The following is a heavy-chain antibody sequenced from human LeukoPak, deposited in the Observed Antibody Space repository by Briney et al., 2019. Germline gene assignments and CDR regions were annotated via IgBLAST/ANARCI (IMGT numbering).Heavy chain of an antibody. CDR3: ARDEMGFGFDP. Sequence: ASVKLSCKASGYTFIGYYMHWVRQARGQGLEWMGWINPNSGGTNYAQKFQGRVTMTRDTSISTAYMELSRLRSDDTAVYYCARDEMGFGFDPWGQGTLVTVSS. CDR1: GYTFIGYY. J-gene: IGHJ5*02. CDR2: INPNSGGT. D-gene: IGHD5-24*01. V-gene: IGHV1-2*02.